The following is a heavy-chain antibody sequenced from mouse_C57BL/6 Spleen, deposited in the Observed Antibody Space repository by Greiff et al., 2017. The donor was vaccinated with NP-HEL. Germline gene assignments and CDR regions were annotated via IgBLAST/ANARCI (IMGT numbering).Heavy chain of an antibody. V-gene: IGHV3-6*01. CDR3: AREGVYYSFAY. D-gene: IGHD2-1*01. CDR1: GYSITSGYF. J-gene: IGHJ3*01. Sequence: DVQLQESGPGLVKPSQSLSLTCSVSGYSITSGYFCNWIRQLPGNQLEWMGYISYDGSNNYNPSLKNRISITRDTSKNQFFLKLNSVTTEDTATYYCAREGVYYSFAYWGQGTLVTVSA. CDR2: ISYDGSN.